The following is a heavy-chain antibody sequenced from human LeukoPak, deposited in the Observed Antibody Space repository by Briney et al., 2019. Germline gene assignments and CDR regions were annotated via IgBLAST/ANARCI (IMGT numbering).Heavy chain of an antibody. V-gene: IGHV3-48*04. CDR3: VRRQVGAYPFDR. Sequence: SGGSLRLSCAASGFSFSIYNMNWVRQAPGKGLEWISYITSDSRTIFYADSVKGRFTISRDNAKNSLYLQMNSLGGEDTAVYYCVRRQVGAYPFDRWGQGTLVTVSS. D-gene: IGHD1-26*01. CDR2: ITSDSRTI. J-gene: IGHJ4*02. CDR1: GFSFSIYN.